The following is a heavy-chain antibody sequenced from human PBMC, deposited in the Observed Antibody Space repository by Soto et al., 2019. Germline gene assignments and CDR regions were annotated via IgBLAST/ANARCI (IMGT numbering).Heavy chain of an antibody. J-gene: IGHJ4*02. CDR2: ISSSSSYI. D-gene: IGHD3-10*01. CDR3: ARHGSRSYYNGIDY. V-gene: IGHV3-21*01. CDR1: GFTFSSYS. Sequence: EVQLVESGGGLVKPGGSLRLSCAASGFTFSSYSMNWVRQAPGKGLEWVSSISSSSSYIYYADSVKGRFTISRDNAKNSLYLPLNSLRAEDTAVYYCARHGSRSYYNGIDYWGQGTLVTVSS.